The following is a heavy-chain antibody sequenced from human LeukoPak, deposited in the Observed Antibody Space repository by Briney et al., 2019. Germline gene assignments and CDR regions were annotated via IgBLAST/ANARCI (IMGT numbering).Heavy chain of an antibody. CDR2: IIPIFGTA. D-gene: IGHD3-10*01. Sequence: ASVKVSCKASGGTFSSYAISWVRQAPGQGLEWMGGIIPIFGTANYAQKFQGRVTITTDESTSTAYMELSSLRSEDTAVYYCARGYYGSGSYRGNWFDPWGQGTLVTVSS. J-gene: IGHJ5*02. CDR1: GGTFSSYA. CDR3: ARGYYGSGSYRGNWFDP. V-gene: IGHV1-69*05.